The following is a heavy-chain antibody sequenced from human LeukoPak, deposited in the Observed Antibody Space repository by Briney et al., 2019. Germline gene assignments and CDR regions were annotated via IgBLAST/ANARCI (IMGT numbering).Heavy chain of an antibody. Sequence: SQTLSLTCTVSGGSIGDYYWSWIRQPPGQGQEWLGYIHYSGNTYYNPSLKSRLIISIDASKNQFSLNLSSVTAADTAVYYCARESPPDAFDIWGRGTVVTVSS. CDR1: GGSIGDYY. J-gene: IGHJ3*02. V-gene: IGHV4-30-4*01. CDR3: ARESPPDAFDI. CDR2: IHYSGNT.